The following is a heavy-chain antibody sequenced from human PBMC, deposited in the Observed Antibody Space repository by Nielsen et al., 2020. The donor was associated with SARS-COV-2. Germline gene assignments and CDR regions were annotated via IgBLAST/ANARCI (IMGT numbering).Heavy chain of an antibody. V-gene: IGHV3-20*01. Sequence: LKISCAASGFTFDDYGMSWVRQAPGKGLEWVSGINWNGGSTGYADSVKGRFTISRDNAKNSLYLQMNSLRAEDTALYHCATAPSGSYGGLYAFDIWGQGTMVTVSS. CDR1: GFTFDDYG. D-gene: IGHD1-26*01. J-gene: IGHJ3*02. CDR2: INWNGGST. CDR3: ATAPSGSYGGLYAFDI.